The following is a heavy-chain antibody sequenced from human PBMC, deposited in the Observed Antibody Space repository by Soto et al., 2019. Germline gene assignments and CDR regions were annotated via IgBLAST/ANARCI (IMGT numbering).Heavy chain of an antibody. D-gene: IGHD3-10*01. Sequence: SETLSLTCAVYGGSFSGYYWSWIRQPPGKGLEWIGEINHSGSTNYNPSLKSRVTISVDTSKNQFSLKLSSVTAADTAVYYCARRAYYYGSGRGLGYWGQGTLVTVSS. CDR2: INHSGST. CDR1: GGSFSGYY. V-gene: IGHV4-34*01. CDR3: ARRAYYYGSGRGLGY. J-gene: IGHJ4*02.